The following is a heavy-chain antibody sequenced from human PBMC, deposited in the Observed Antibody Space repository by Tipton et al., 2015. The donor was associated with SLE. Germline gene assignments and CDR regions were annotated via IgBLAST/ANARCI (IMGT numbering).Heavy chain of an antibody. J-gene: IGHJ2*01. V-gene: IGHV4-4*08. D-gene: IGHD4-17*01. CDR1: SSSFTTYY. CDR2: IYTSGRT. Sequence: TLSLTCSVSSSSFTTYYWSWIRQPPGKGLEWIGYIYTSGRTDYNPSLPSRVTISVDKSKKQVSLKLTSVTAADTAVYYCARGSDGEYVRYFDVWGPGTLVTVSS. CDR3: ARGSDGEYVRYFDV.